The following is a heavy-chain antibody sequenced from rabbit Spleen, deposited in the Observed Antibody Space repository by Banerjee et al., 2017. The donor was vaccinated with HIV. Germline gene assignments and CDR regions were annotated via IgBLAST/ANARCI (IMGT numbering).Heavy chain of an antibody. CDR2: IYGGSSGST. J-gene: IGHJ4*01. CDR1: GFSFSSSYY. V-gene: IGHV1S45*01. Sequence: QEQLVESGGDLVQPGASLTLTCTASGFSFSSSYYMCWVRQAPGKGLEWIACIYGGSSGSTYYASWAKGRFTISKTSSTTVTLQMTSLTAADTATYFCARSDDTTWYSYYFDLWGPGTLVTVS. D-gene: IGHD1-1*01. CDR3: ARSDDTTWYSYYFDL.